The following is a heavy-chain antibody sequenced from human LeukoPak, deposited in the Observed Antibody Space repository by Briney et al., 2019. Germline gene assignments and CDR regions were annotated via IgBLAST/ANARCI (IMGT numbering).Heavy chain of an antibody. CDR3: ARIGIAATGGKRRGSVAPYYFDY. J-gene: IGHJ4*02. Sequence: SETLSLTCPVYGGSFSGSCFCWSRQPPAKGLEWHGEGNHSESTTYNPSLKRPVTISVGTSKNQFALKLNSVTAADTDVYYCARIGIAATGGKRRGSVAPYYFDYWGQGTLVTVSS. CDR2: GNHSEST. D-gene: IGHD6-13*01. CDR1: GGSFSGSC. V-gene: IGHV4-34*01.